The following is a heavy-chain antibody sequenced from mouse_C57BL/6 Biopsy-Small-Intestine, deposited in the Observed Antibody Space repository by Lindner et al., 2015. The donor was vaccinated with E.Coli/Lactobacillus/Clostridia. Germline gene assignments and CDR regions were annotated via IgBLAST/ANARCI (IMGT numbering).Heavy chain of an antibody. CDR2: IDPETGGT. Sequence: VQLQESGAELVRPGASVTLSCKASGYTFTDYEMHWVKQTPVHGLEWIGAIDPETGGTAYNQIFKDKAKLTADKSSSTAYMELRGLTSEDSAVYYCARSGDYDVGVMDYWGQGTSVTVSS. D-gene: IGHD2-4*01. V-gene: IGHV1-15*01. J-gene: IGHJ4*01. CDR3: ARSGDYDVGVMDY. CDR1: GYTFTDYE.